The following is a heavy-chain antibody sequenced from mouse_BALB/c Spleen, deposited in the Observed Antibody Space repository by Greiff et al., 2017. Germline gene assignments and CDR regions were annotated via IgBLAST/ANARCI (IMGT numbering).Heavy chain of an antibody. CDR3: TRDQDRWFAY. Sequence: EVQVVESGGGLVKPGGSLKLSCAASGFTFSSYTMSWVRQTPEKRLEWVATISSGGSYTYYPDSVKGRFTISRDNAKNTLYLQMSSLKSEDTAMYYCTRDQDRWFAYWGQGTLVTVSA. CDR2: ISSGGSYT. J-gene: IGHJ3*01. CDR1: GFTFSSYT. V-gene: IGHV5-6-4*01.